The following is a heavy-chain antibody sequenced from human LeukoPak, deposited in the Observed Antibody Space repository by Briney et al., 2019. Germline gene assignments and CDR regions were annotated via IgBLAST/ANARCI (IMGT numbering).Heavy chain of an antibody. D-gene: IGHD3-9*01. Sequence: ASVKVSCKASGFTFTSSAVQWVRQARGQRLEWIGWIVVGSSNTNYAQKFQERVTITRDMSTSTAYMELNSLRSEDTAVYYCAASEKTMRYFDWLTYRGQGTLVTVSS. CDR2: IVVGSSNT. V-gene: IGHV1-58*01. CDR1: GFTFTSSA. J-gene: IGHJ4*02. CDR3: AASEKTMRYFDWLTY.